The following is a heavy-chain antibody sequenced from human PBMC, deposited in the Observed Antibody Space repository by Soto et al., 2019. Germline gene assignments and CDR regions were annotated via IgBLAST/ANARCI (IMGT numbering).Heavy chain of an antibody. D-gene: IGHD4-17*01. Sequence: SETLSLTCTVSGGSISSGGYYWSWIRQHPGKGLEWIGYIYYSGSTYYNPSLKSRVTISVDTSKNQFSLKLSSVTAADTAVYYCARSTRGREDYGDVLFDYWGQGTLVTASS. J-gene: IGHJ4*02. CDR3: ARSTRGREDYGDVLFDY. CDR2: IYYSGST. V-gene: IGHV4-31*03. CDR1: GGSISSGGYY.